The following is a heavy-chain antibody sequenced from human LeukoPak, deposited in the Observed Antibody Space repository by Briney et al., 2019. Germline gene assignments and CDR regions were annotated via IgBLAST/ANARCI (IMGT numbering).Heavy chain of an antibody. D-gene: IGHD3-9*01. CDR1: GFTFSSYA. Sequence: PGGSLRLSCAASGFTFSSYAMRWVRQAPGKGLEWVSAISGSGGSTYYADSVKGRFTISRDNSKNTLYLEMNSLRAEDTAVYYCAKIRGGPWLDDYWGQGILVTVSS. V-gene: IGHV3-23*01. CDR3: AKIRGGPWLDDY. J-gene: IGHJ4*02. CDR2: ISGSGGST.